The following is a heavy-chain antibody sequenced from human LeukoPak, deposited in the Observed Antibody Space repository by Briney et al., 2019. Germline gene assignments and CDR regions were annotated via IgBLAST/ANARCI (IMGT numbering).Heavy chain of an antibody. CDR3: ASVTIVGPTADY. Sequence: PGGSLRLSCAASGFTFSNYEMNWVRQAPGKGLEWVSYISDSGSSIYYADSVKGRFTISRDNAKNSLYLQMNSLGAEDTAVYYCASVTIVGPTADYWGQGTLVTVSS. J-gene: IGHJ4*02. CDR2: ISDSGSSI. D-gene: IGHD1-26*01. CDR1: GFTFSNYE. V-gene: IGHV3-48*03.